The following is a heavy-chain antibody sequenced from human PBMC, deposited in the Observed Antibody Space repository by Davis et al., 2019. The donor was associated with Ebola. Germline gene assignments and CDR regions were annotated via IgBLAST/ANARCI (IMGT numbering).Heavy chain of an antibody. CDR2: IYPGDSHT. Sequence: GESLKISCEGSGYTFTYYWIGWVRQMPGKGLEWMGIIYPGDSHTRYSPSFQGQVTISVDKSISTAYLQWRSLKASDTAIYYCARHPSGKMPNWFAPWGQGTLVTVSS. J-gene: IGHJ5*02. V-gene: IGHV5-51*01. CDR3: ARHPSGKMPNWFAP. D-gene: IGHD2-2*01. CDR1: GYTFTYYW.